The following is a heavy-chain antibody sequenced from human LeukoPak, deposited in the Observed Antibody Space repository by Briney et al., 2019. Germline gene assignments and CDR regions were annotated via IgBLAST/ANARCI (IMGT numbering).Heavy chain of an antibody. Sequence: PGGSHRLSCAASGFTFHIFAMHWVRQVPGRGLEWVSRFNNDGSRISYADSVKGRFTISRDTAKNTVFLQMDTLSVEDTAVYYCGREGQPGSYDFIDYWGQGTLVTVSS. CDR3: GREGQPGSYDFIDY. V-gene: IGHV3-74*01. D-gene: IGHD3/OR15-3a*01. CDR2: FNNDGSRI. CDR1: GFTFHIFA. J-gene: IGHJ4*02.